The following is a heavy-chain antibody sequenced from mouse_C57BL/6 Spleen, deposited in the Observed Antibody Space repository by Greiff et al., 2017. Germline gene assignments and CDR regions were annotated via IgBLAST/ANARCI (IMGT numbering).Heavy chain of an antibody. J-gene: IGHJ2*01. D-gene: IGHD1-1*01. V-gene: IGHV1-82*01. CDR1: GYAFSSSW. Sequence: QVQLQQSGPELVKPGASVKISCKASGYAFSSSWMNWVKQRPGKGLEWIGRIYPGDGDTNYNGKFKGKATLTADKSSSTAYMQLSSLTSEDSAVYFCASPLYFYWGQGTTLTVSS. CDR3: ASPLYFY. CDR2: IYPGDGDT.